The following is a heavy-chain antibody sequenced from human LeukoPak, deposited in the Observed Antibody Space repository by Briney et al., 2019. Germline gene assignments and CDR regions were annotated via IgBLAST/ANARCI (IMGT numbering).Heavy chain of an antibody. CDR3: AKDRVVGATGNWFDP. CDR2: IRYDGSNK. Sequence: GGSLRLSCAASGFTFSSYGMHWVRQAPGKGLEWVAFIRYDGSNKYYADSVKGRFTISRDNSKNTPYLQMNSLRAEDTAVYYCAKDRVVGATGNWFDPWGQGTLVTVSS. V-gene: IGHV3-30*02. D-gene: IGHD1-26*01. CDR1: GFTFSSYG. J-gene: IGHJ5*02.